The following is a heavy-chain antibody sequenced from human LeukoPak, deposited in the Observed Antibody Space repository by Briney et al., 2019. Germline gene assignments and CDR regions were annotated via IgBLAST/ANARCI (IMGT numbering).Heavy chain of an antibody. V-gene: IGHV3-33*01. CDR1: GFTFSNYG. CDR3: ARMNYYDSTGNYP. D-gene: IGHD3-22*01. J-gene: IGHJ5*02. CDR2: VWSDGSGE. Sequence: GGSLRPSCAASGFTFSNYGMHWVRQVPGKGLEWVAVVWSDGSGEYYADSVKGRFTISRDIPKSTLYLQMNSLRTEDTAVYYCARMNYYDSTGNYPWGQGTLVAVSS.